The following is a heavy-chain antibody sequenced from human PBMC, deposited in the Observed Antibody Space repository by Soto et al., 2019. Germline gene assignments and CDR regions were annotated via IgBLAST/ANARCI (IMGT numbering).Heavy chain of an antibody. D-gene: IGHD1-26*01. Sequence: GGSLRLSCAASGFTFSSYSMNWVRQAPGKGLEWVSSISSSSSYIYYADSVKGRFTISRDNAKNSLYLQMNSLRAEDTAVYYCARDRIVGATTGDKWGQGTLVTVSS. CDR2: ISSSSSYI. J-gene: IGHJ4*02. CDR3: ARDRIVGATTGDK. V-gene: IGHV3-21*01. CDR1: GFTFSSYS.